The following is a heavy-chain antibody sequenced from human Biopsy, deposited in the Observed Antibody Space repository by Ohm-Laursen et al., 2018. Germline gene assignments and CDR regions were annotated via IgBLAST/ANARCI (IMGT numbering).Heavy chain of an antibody. CDR2: ISYTGYT. Sequence: PSQTLSLTCTVSGGSLSSYYWSWIRQPPGKGLEWIGHISYTGYTSYNASLKSRVTISVDTSRNHFSLRLSSLTAADTAVYYCARGSNDFGGLYFPRWGQGTLLTVSS. J-gene: IGHJ4*02. CDR3: ARGSNDFGGLYFPR. V-gene: IGHV4-59*01. D-gene: IGHD4-23*01. CDR1: GGSLSSYY.